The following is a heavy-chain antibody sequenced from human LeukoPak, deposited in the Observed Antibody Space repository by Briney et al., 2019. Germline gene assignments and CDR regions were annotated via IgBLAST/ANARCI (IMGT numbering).Heavy chain of an antibody. J-gene: IGHJ4*02. CDR2: INTYNGNT. V-gene: IGHV1-18*01. Sequence: ASVKVSCKASGGTFSSYAINWVRQAPGQGLEWMGWINTYNGNTDYAQRLLGRVTMTTDTSTNTAYMELRSLRSDDTAVYYCARDSGAWHHFDYWGQGTLVTVSS. CDR1: GGTFSSYA. D-gene: IGHD4-17*01. CDR3: ARDSGAWHHFDY.